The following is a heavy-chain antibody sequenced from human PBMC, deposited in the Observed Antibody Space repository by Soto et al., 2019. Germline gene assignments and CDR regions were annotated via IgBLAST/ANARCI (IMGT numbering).Heavy chain of an antibody. CDR1: GLSFSSYH. Sequence: GRSLRLSCAASGLSFSSYHMHWVRQATGKGLEWVSAIGTAGDTYYPGSVKGRFTISRENAKNSLYLQMNSLRAGDTSVYYCARARAPPCRGWLQLGYYYYGMDVWGQGTTVIASS. CDR3: ARARAPPCRGWLQLGYYYYGMDV. J-gene: IGHJ6*02. V-gene: IGHV3-13*01. CDR2: IGTAGDT. D-gene: IGHD5-12*01.